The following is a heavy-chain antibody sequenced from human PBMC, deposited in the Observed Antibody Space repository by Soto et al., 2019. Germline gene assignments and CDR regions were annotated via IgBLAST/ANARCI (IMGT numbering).Heavy chain of an antibody. CDR2: ISYDGSNK. CDR3: ARLGSEQLVYYYYYGMDV. CDR1: GFNLSSSA. J-gene: IGHJ6*02. Sequence: GGSLRLSCAASGFNLSSSAMNWVRQAPGKGLEWLSVISYDGSNKYYADSVKGRFTISRDNSKNTLYLQMNSLRAEDTAVYYCARLGSEQLVYYYYYGMDVWGQGTTVTVSS. V-gene: IGHV3-30-3*01. D-gene: IGHD6-6*01.